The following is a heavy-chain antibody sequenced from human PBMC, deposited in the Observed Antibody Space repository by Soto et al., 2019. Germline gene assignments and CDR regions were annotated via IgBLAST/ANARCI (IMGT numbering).Heavy chain of an antibody. CDR1: GFTFSSYG. CDR2: IWYDGSNK. D-gene: IGHD3-3*01. V-gene: IGHV3-33*01. Sequence: VQLVESGGGVVQPGRSLRLSCAASGFTFSSYGMHWVRQAPGKGLEWVAVIWYDGSNKYYADSVKGRFTISRDNSKNTLYLQMNSLRAEDTAVYYCARAMPGHDFWSGYWYYYYYGMDVWGQGTTVTVSS. J-gene: IGHJ6*02. CDR3: ARAMPGHDFWSGYWYYYYYGMDV.